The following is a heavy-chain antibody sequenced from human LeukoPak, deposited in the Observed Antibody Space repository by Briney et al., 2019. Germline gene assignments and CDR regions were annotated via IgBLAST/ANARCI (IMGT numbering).Heavy chain of an antibody. Sequence: ASVKVSCKASGYTFTGYYMHWVRQAPGQGLEWMGWINPNSGGTNYAQKFQGRVTMTRDTSISTAYMELSRLRSDDTAMYYCARSSHRLYDYVWGSYESKDYWGQGTLVTVSS. V-gene: IGHV1-2*02. J-gene: IGHJ4*02. CDR1: GYTFTGYY. CDR3: ARSSHRLYDYVWGSYESKDY. D-gene: IGHD3-16*01. CDR2: INPNSGGT.